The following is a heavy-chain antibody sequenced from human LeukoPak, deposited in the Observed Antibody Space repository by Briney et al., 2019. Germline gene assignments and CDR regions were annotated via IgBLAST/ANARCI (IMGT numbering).Heavy chain of an antibody. D-gene: IGHD3-10*01. J-gene: IGHJ4*02. Sequence: RTSETLSLTCTVSGGSISSGGYYWSWIRQHPGKGLEWIGYIYYSGSTYYNPSLKSRVTISVGTSKNQFSLKLSSVTAADTAVYYCARIPYGSGSYYNLSFDYWGQGTLVTVSS. V-gene: IGHV4-31*03. CDR1: GGSISSGGYY. CDR2: IYYSGST. CDR3: ARIPYGSGSYYNLSFDY.